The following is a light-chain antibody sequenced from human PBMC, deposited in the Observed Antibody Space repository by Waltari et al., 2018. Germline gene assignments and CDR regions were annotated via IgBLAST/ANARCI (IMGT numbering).Light chain of an antibody. Sequence: SALTQPASVSGSLGQSITISCSGSTSDVGSGNLVSWYQQFPGTVPKLIIYEVPKRPSGVSSRFSGSKSGNMASLTISGLQPEDEADYYCCSYRIGSTPGVFGGGTKVTVL. CDR3: CSYRIGSTPGV. J-gene: IGLJ3*02. V-gene: IGLV2-23*02. CDR2: EVP. CDR1: TSDVGSGNL.